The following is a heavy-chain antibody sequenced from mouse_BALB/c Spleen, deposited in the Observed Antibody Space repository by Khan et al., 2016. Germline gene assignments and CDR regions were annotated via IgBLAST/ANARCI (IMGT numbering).Heavy chain of an antibody. D-gene: IGHD1-1*01. CDR3: ARRGVYYYGAWFAY. J-gene: IGHJ3*01. CDR1: GYSITSDYA. V-gene: IGHV3-2*02. Sequence: EVELVESGPGLVKPSQSLSLTCTVTGYSITSDYAWNWIRQFPGNKLEWMGYISYSGSTSYNPSLKSRISITRDTSKNQFFLQLNSVTTEDTATYYCARRGVYYYGAWFAYWGQGTLVTVSA. CDR2: ISYSGST.